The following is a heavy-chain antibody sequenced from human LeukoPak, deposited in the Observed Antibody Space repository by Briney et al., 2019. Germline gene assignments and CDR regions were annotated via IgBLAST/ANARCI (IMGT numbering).Heavy chain of an antibody. V-gene: IGHV4-34*01. CDR1: GGSFSGYY. J-gene: IGHJ4*02. CDR2: INHSGRT. D-gene: IGHD2-15*01. CDR3: AASRSRRTGRYCSGGSCYYGVYFDY. Sequence: SETLSLTCAVYGGSFSGYYWSWIRQPPGRGLEWIGEINHSGRTNYNPSLKSRVTISVDTSKNQFSLKLSSVTAADTAVYYCAASRSRRTGRYCSGGSCYYGVYFDYWGQGTLVTVSS.